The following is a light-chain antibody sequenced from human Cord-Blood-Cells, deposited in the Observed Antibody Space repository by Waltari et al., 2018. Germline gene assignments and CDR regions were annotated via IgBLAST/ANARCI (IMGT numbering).Light chain of an antibody. CDR2: GNS. CDR1: SSHIGAGYD. V-gene: IGLV1-40*01. J-gene: IGLJ2*01. Sequence: SVLTPPPSVSAAQGQRVTISCTGRSSHIGAGYDVHWYQQLPGTALKLLIYGNSNRPSGVPDRFSGSKSGTSASLAITGLQAEDEADYYCQSYDSSLSGVVFGGGTKLTVL. CDR3: QSYDSSLSGVV.